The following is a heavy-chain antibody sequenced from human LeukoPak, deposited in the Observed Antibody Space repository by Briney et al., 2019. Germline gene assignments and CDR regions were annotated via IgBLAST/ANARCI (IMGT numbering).Heavy chain of an antibody. CDR2: IYYSGST. D-gene: IGHD3-10*01. CDR1: GGSISSYY. V-gene: IGHV4-59*08. J-gene: IGHJ3*02. CDR3: GRRGRGKGRAPFDI. Sequence: PSETLSLTCTVSGGSISSYYWSWIRQPPGKGLEWIGYIYYSGSTNYNPSLKSRVTISVDTSKNQFSLKLSSVTAADTAVYYCGRRGRGKGRAPFDIWGQGTMVTVSS.